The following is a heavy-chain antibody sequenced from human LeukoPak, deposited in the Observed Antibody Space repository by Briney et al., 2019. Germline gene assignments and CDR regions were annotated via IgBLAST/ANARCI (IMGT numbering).Heavy chain of an antibody. J-gene: IGHJ4*02. Sequence: GGSLRLSCAASGFTFSSYWMSWVRQAPGKGLEWVANIKQDGSEKYYVDSVKGRLTISRDNAKNSLYLQMNSLRAEDTAVYYCAREGYSHLVYYFDYWGQGTLVTVSS. CDR1: GFTFSSYW. CDR3: AREGYSHLVYYFDY. V-gene: IGHV3-7*01. CDR2: IKQDGSEK. D-gene: IGHD6-13*01.